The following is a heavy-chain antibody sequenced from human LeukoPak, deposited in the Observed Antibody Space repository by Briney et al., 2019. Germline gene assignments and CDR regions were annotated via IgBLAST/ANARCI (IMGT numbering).Heavy chain of an antibody. V-gene: IGHV4-34*01. CDR1: GGSFSGYY. CDR2: INHSGST. D-gene: IGHD3-9*01. Sequence: PSETLSLTCAVYGGSFSGYYWSWIRQPPGKGLEWIGEINHSGSTNYNPSLKSRVTISVDTSKNQFSLKLSSVAAADTAVYYCARAYYDILTGYYNPDAFDIWGQGTMVTVSS. CDR3: ARAYYDILTGYYNPDAFDI. J-gene: IGHJ3*02.